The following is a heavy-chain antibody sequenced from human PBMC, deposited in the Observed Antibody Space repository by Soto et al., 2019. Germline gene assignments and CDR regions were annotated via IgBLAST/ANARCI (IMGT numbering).Heavy chain of an antibody. V-gene: IGHV4-30-4*01. Sequence: QVQLQESGPGLVKPSQTLSLTCTVSGGSISSGDYYWSWIRQPPGKGLEWIGYIYYSGSTYYNPSLKSRVTRSVDTSKNQFSLKLSSVTAADTAVYYCARVRIPTVTVLGFDYWGQGTLVTVSS. D-gene: IGHD4-17*01. CDR1: GGSISSGDYY. J-gene: IGHJ4*02. CDR2: IYYSGST. CDR3: ARVRIPTVTVLGFDY.